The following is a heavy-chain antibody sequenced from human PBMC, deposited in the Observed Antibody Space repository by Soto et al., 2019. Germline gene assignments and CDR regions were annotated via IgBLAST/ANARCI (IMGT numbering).Heavy chain of an antibody. Sequence: QVQLQESGPGLVKPSQTLSLTCTVSGGSISSGNYYWSWIRQPPGKGPEWIVYIYYSGSTYYNSSRESRETISGDTSKNQFSLKRSSVTDSDTAVYYCAGEGDYGGNFRVYGFDIWGQGTMVTVSS. J-gene: IGHJ3*02. CDR1: GGSISSGNYY. D-gene: IGHD4-17*01. CDR3: AGEGDYGGNFRVYGFDI. CDR2: IYYSGST. V-gene: IGHV4-30-4*01.